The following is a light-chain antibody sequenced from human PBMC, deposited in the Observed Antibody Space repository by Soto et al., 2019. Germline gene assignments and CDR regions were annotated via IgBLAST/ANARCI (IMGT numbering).Light chain of an antibody. CDR2: AAS. J-gene: IGKJ5*01. CDR1: QGISRW. V-gene: IGKV1-12*01. CDR3: QQLDSFPLT. Sequence: DIQMTQSPSSVSASVGDRVTITCRASQGISRWLACYQKKPGRVPKLLIYAASSLQSGVPVRFSGSGSGTDFTLSISSLEPEDVATYFCQQLDSFPLTFGQGTRLEIK.